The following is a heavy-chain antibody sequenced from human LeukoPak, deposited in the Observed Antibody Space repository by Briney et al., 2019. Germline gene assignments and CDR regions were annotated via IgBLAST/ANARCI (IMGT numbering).Heavy chain of an antibody. CDR2: IYYSGST. D-gene: IGHD3-22*01. V-gene: IGHV4-59*08. Sequence: SETLSLTCTVSGGSISYYYWSWIREPPGKGLEWIGYIYYSGSTYYNPSLKSRVTISVDTSKNQFSLKLSSVTAADTAVYYCARLGYDSRGGFDYWGQGTLVTVSS. J-gene: IGHJ4*02. CDR3: ARLGYDSRGGFDY. CDR1: GGSISYYY.